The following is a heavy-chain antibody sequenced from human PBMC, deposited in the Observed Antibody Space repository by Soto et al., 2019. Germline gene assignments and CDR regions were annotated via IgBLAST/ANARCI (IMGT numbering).Heavy chain of an antibody. J-gene: IGHJ6*02. V-gene: IGHV4-38-2*02. CDR1: GYSISSGYY. D-gene: IGHD5-18*01. Sequence: KPSETLSLTCAVSGYSISSGYYWGWIRQPPGKGLEWIGSIYHSGSTYYNPSLKSRVTISVDTSKNQFSLKLSSVTAADTAVYYCAREKYSYGYGLYYYYGMDVWGQGTTVTVSS. CDR2: IYHSGST. CDR3: AREKYSYGYGLYYYYGMDV.